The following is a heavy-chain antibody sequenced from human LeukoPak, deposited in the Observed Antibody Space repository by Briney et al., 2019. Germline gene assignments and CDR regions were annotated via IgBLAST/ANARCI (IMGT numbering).Heavy chain of an antibody. CDR2: LIPLFGTA. D-gene: IGHD3-16*01. J-gene: IGHJ3*02. CDR1: GGSFNTYP. CDR3: ARPVWDTSPGAFDI. Sequence: SVKVSCKASGGSFNTYPCNWVWQAPGQRLEWMGGLIPLFGTANYAQKFQGRVTITADESTSTTYLELSSLTSEDTAVYYCARPVWDTSPGAFDIWGQGTMVTVSS. V-gene: IGHV1-69*13.